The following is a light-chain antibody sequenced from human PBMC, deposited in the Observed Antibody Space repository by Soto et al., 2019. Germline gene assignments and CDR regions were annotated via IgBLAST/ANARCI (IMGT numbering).Light chain of an antibody. Sequence: DIQMTQSPSTLSASVGDTVTVTCRASQSVSGWLAWYQQKPGEAPKLLIYAASSLQSGVPSRFSGSGSGTEFTLTISSLQSEDFAVYYCQQYNNWPPWTFGQGTKVDIK. V-gene: IGKV1-5*01. J-gene: IGKJ1*01. CDR3: QQYNNWPPWT. CDR1: QSVSGW. CDR2: AAS.